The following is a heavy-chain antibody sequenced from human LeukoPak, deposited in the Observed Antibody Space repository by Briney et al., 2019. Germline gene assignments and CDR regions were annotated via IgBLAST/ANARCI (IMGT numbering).Heavy chain of an antibody. CDR3: ATGPFRYDYIVYY. CDR2: FDPEDGET. V-gene: IGHV1-24*01. J-gene: IGHJ4*02. CDR1: GYTLTELS. Sequence: ASVKVSCKVSGYTLTELSMHWVRQAPGKGLEWMGGFDPEDGETIYAQKFQGRVTMTEDTSTDTAYMELSSLRSEDTAAYYCATGPFRYDYIVYYWGQGTLVTVSS. D-gene: IGHD5-12*01.